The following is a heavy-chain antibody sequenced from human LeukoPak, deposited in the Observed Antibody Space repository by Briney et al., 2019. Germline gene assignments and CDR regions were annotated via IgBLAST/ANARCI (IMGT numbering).Heavy chain of an antibody. V-gene: IGHV4-34*01. Sequence: PSETLSLTCAVYGGSFSGYYWSWIRQPPGKGLEWIGEINHSGSTNYNPSLKSRVTISVDTSKNQLSLKLSSVTAADTAVYYCARRTYYYDSSGSRGAFDIWGQGAMVTVSS. CDR3: ARRTYYYDSSGSRGAFDI. CDR2: INHSGST. J-gene: IGHJ3*02. CDR1: GGSFSGYY. D-gene: IGHD3-22*01.